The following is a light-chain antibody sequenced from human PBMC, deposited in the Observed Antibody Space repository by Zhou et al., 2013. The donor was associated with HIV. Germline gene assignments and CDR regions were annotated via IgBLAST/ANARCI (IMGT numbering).Light chain of an antibody. J-gene: IGKJ1*01. CDR2: LGS. Sequence: DIVMTQSPLSLPVTPGEPASISCRSSQSLLYSNGYNYLDWYLQKPGQSPQLLIYLGSNRASGVPDRFNGSGSGTDFTLKISRVEAEDVGVYYCMQALQTPTFGQGTKVEYK. CDR3: MQALQTPT. V-gene: IGKV2-28*01. CDR1: QSLLYSNGYNY.